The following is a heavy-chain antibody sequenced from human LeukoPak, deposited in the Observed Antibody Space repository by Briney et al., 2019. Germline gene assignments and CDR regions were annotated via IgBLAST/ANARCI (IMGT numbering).Heavy chain of an antibody. J-gene: IGHJ4*02. CDR3: ARAAFLALDY. CDR2: ISYDGSNK. Sequence: GGSLRLSCAASGFTFSSYAMHWVRQAPGKGLEWVAVISYDGSNKYYADSVKGRFTISRDNSKNTLYLQMNSLRAEDTAVYYCARAAFLALDYWGQGTLVTVSS. CDR1: GFTFSSYA. V-gene: IGHV3-30*04. D-gene: IGHD3-3*02.